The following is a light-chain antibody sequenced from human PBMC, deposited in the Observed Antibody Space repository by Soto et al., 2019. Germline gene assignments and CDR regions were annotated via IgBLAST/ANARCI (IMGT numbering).Light chain of an antibody. Sequence: EIVLTQSPATLSLSPGERATLSCRASQSVSSSYLAWYQQKPGQAPRLLIYGASSRATGIPERFSGSGSGTDFTLTIIRLEPEDFAVYYCQQYGSSPYTFGQGTKLEIK. V-gene: IGKV3-20*01. J-gene: IGKJ2*01. CDR3: QQYGSSPYT. CDR1: QSVSSSY. CDR2: GAS.